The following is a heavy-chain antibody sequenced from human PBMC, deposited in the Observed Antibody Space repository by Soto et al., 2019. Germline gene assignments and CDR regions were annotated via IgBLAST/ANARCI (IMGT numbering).Heavy chain of an antibody. CDR1: GYTFTSYA. D-gene: IGHD5-12*01. Sequence: ASVKVSCKASGYTFTSYAMHWVRQAPGQRLEWMGWINAGNGNTKYSQKFQGRVTITRDTSASTAYMELSSLRSEDTAVYYCAREGSGYDSNYYYGMDVWGQGTTVTVSS. J-gene: IGHJ6*02. CDR3: AREGSGYDSNYYYGMDV. CDR2: INAGNGNT. V-gene: IGHV1-3*01.